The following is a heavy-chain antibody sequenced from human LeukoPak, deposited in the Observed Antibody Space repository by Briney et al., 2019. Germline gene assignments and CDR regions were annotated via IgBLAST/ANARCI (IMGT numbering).Heavy chain of an antibody. J-gene: IGHJ6*02. D-gene: IGHD6-19*01. CDR2: INHSGST. CDR3: ARGPRQSGYSSGWYYYYYGMDV. V-gene: IGHV4-34*01. Sequence: SETLSLTCAVYGGSFSGYYWSWIRQPPGKGLEWIGEINHSGSTNYSPSLKSRVTISVDTSKNQFSLKLSSVTAADTAVYYCARGPRQSGYSSGWYYYYYGMDVWGQGTTVTVSS. CDR1: GGSFSGYY.